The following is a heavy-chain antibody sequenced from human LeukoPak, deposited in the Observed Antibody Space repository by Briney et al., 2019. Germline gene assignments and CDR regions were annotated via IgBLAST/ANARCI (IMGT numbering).Heavy chain of an antibody. Sequence: GGSLRLSCAASGFTFSSYAMYWVRQSPGKGLEWVAVISYDGSNKYYADSVKCRFTISRDNSKNTLYLKMNSLRAEDTAVYYCARDARTVGITMIVVGFDYWGQGTLVTVSS. CDR3: ARDARTVGITMIVVGFDY. CDR2: ISYDGSNK. V-gene: IGHV3-30*04. D-gene: IGHD3-22*01. J-gene: IGHJ4*02. CDR1: GFTFSSYA.